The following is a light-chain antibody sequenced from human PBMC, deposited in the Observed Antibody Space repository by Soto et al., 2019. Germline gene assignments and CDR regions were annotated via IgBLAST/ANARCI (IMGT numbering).Light chain of an antibody. CDR2: GAS. V-gene: IGKV3-15*01. CDR3: QQYVSSPQT. J-gene: IGKJ1*01. Sequence: DIVMTQSPAPLSVSPGERATLSCKASQSVNINLAWYQQKPGQAPRLLIQGASTRATGTPARFSGSGSGTECTLTISRLEPEDVAMYFCQQYVSSPQTLGQGTKVDIK. CDR1: QSVNIN.